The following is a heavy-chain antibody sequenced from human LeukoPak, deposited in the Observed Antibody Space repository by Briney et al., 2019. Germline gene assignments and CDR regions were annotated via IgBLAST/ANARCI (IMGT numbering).Heavy chain of an antibody. V-gene: IGHV4-59*08. CDR3: ARHRTSRITHFDY. Sequence: PSETLSLTCTVSGGSISSYYWSWIRQPPGKGLEWIGYIYYSGSTNYNPSLKSRVTISVDTSKTQFSLKLSSVTAADTAVYYCARHRTSRITHFDYWGPGTLVTVSS. CDR1: GGSISSYY. J-gene: IGHJ4*02. CDR2: IYYSGST. D-gene: IGHD3-16*01.